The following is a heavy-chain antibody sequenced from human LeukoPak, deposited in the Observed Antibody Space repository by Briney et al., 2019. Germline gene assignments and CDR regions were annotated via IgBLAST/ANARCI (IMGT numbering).Heavy chain of an antibody. CDR1: GFTVSSNY. Sequence: GGSLRLSCAASGFTVSSNYMSWVRQAPGKGLEWVSVIYSGGSTYYADSVKGRFTISRDNSKNTLYLQMISLRAEDTAVYYCAKVSSSWSLYYMDVWGKGTTVTVSS. J-gene: IGHJ6*03. CDR2: IYSGGST. CDR3: AKVSSSWSLYYMDV. D-gene: IGHD6-13*01. V-gene: IGHV3-53*01.